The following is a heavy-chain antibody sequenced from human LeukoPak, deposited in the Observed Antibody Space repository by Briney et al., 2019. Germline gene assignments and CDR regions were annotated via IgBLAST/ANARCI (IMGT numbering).Heavy chain of an antibody. D-gene: IGHD2-2*01. CDR1: GGSISSSNW. CDR2: IYHSGST. Sequence: PSETLSLTCAVSGGSISSSNWWSWVRQPPGKGLEWIGEIYHSGSTNYNPSLKSRVTTSVDKSKNQFSLKLSSVTAADTAVYYCARTLYCSSTSCSSAVAYWGQGTLVTVSS. CDR3: ARTLYCSSTSCSSAVAY. J-gene: IGHJ4*02. V-gene: IGHV4-4*02.